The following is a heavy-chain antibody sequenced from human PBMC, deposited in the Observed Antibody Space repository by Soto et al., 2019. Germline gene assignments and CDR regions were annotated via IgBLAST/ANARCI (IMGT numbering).Heavy chain of an antibody. J-gene: IGHJ3*02. CDR3: ARDKLRFLRGAFDI. CDR1: GGSISSSNW. Sequence: PSETLSLTCAVPGGSISSSNWWSWVRQPPGKGLEWIGEIYHSGSTNYNPSLKSRVTISVDKSKNQFSLKLSSVAAADTAVYYCARDKLRFLRGAFDIWGQGTMVTVSS. D-gene: IGHD3-3*01. V-gene: IGHV4-4*02. CDR2: IYHSGST.